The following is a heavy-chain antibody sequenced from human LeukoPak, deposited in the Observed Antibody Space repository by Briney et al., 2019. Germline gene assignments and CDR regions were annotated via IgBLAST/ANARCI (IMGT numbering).Heavy chain of an antibody. V-gene: IGHV3-74*01. CDR1: GFTFSSYW. CDR2: INSDGSST. CDR3: AKDLGIVLMVYALDY. D-gene: IGHD2-8*01. Sequence: TGGSLRLSCAASGFTFSSYWMHWVRQAPGKGLVWVSRINSDGSSTSYADSVKGRFTISRDNAKNTLYLQMNSLRAEDTALYYCAKDLGIVLMVYALDYWGQGTLVTVSS. J-gene: IGHJ4*02.